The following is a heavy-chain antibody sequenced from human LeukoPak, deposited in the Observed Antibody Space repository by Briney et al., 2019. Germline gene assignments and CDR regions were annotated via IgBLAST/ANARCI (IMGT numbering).Heavy chain of an antibody. Sequence: SETLSLTCTVSGGSISSSSYYWGWIRQPPGKGLEWIGSIYYSGSTYYNPTLKSRVTISVDTSKNQFSLKLSSVTTAHTDVYYCARYIPPPRSSSSSWYQDYWGQGTLVTVSS. D-gene: IGHD6-13*01. CDR3: ARYIPPPRSSSSSWYQDY. CDR1: GGSISSSSYY. V-gene: IGHV4-39*01. J-gene: IGHJ4*02. CDR2: IYYSGST.